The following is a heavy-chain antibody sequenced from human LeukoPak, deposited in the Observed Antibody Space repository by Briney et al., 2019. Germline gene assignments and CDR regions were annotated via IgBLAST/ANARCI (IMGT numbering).Heavy chain of an antibody. CDR3: AREGGSYPAYYFDY. D-gene: IGHD1-26*01. CDR2: IYHSGST. CDR1: GGSISSSNW. V-gene: IGHV4-4*02. Sequence: PSGTLSLTCAVSGGSISSSNWWSWVRQPPGKGLEWIGEIYHSGSTNYNPSLKSRVTISVDKSKNQFSLKLSSVTAADTAVYYCAREGGSYPAYYFDYWGQGTLVTVSS. J-gene: IGHJ4*02.